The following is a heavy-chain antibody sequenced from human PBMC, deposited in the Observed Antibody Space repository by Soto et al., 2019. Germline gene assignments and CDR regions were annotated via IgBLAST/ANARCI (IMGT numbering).Heavy chain of an antibody. J-gene: IGHJ6*03. V-gene: IGHV3-21*01. CDR3: ARLIPGSGYYMDV. CDR2: ISSSSSYI. Sequence: GGSLRLSCAASGFTFSSYSMNWVRQAPGKGLEWVSSISSSSSYIYYADSVKGRFTISRDNAKNSLYLQMNSLRAEDTAVYYCARLIPGSGYYMDVWGKGTTVTVSS. CDR1: GFTFSSYS. D-gene: IGHD2-15*01.